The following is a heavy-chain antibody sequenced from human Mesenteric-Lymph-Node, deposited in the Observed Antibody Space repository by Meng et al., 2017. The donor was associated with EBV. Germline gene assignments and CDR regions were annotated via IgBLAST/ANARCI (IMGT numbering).Heavy chain of an antibody. Sequence: LQRSAPALAALSETLSLTCAVSGGSIGRTSYYWGWIRQSPGKGLEWIGGINWRGTTYYNPSLKSRVTISLDMSKNQFSLRLTSLTATDTALYYCARQINSGSFESATFDYWGQGALVTASS. V-gene: IGHV4-39*01. CDR3: ARQINSGSFESATFDY. D-gene: IGHD6-19*01. CDR2: INWRGTT. CDR1: GGSIGRTSYY. J-gene: IGHJ4*02.